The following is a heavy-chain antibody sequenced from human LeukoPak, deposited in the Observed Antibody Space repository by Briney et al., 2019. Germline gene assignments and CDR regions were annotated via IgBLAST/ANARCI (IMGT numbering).Heavy chain of an antibody. V-gene: IGHV3-30*04. D-gene: IGHD3-16*01. J-gene: IGHJ3*02. Sequence: GGSLRLSCAASGFTFSSYAMHWVRQAPGKGLEWVAVISYDGSNKYYADSVEGRFTISRDNSKNTLYLQMNSLRAEDTAVYYCARVGGLGAFDIWGQGTMVTVSS. CDR1: GFTFSSYA. CDR2: ISYDGSNK. CDR3: ARVGGLGAFDI.